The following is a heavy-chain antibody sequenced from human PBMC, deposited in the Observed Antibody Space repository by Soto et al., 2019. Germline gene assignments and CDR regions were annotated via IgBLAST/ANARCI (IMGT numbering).Heavy chain of an antibody. Sequence: QVQLVQSGAEVKKPGASVKVSCKASGYTFTGYYMHWVRQAPGQGLEWMGWINPNSGGTNYAQKFQGRVTMTRDTSISTAYMELSSLRSDDTAVYYCARGAIAAAGTVYYYYGMDVWGQGTTVTVSS. CDR2: INPNSGGT. D-gene: IGHD6-13*01. CDR3: ARGAIAAAGTVYYYYGMDV. CDR1: GYTFTGYY. J-gene: IGHJ6*02. V-gene: IGHV1-2*02.